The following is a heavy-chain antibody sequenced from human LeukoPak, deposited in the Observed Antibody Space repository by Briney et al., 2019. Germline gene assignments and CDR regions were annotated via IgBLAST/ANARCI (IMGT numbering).Heavy chain of an antibody. D-gene: IGHD3-16*01. CDR1: GFTFSSYG. Sequence: ARSMRLSCAASGFTFSSYGMHWDRQAPGKGLEWVAVIWYEGSNKYFADSVKGRFTISRDNSKNTLYLQMNSLRAEDTAVYYCAKDHSQRISMITFGGVDYWGQGTLVTGSS. CDR2: IWYEGSNK. V-gene: IGHV3-33*06. CDR3: AKDHSQRISMITFGGVDY. J-gene: IGHJ4*02.